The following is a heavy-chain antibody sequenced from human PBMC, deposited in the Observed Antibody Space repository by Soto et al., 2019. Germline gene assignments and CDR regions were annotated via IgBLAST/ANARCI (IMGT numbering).Heavy chain of an antibody. CDR3: TRKTPRTGMEF. V-gene: IGHV3-13*01. J-gene: IGHJ6*02. Sequence: EVQLVESGGGLVQPGGSLRLSCAASGFTLSSYDIHWVRQATGEGLAWVSGIGSGGDTHYADSVKGRFIISREDGKHSSSLQRNNRGVGHTAQYYSTRKTPRTGMEFWGRGATVTVSS. CDR2: IGSGGDT. D-gene: IGHD2-15*01. CDR1: GFTLSSYD.